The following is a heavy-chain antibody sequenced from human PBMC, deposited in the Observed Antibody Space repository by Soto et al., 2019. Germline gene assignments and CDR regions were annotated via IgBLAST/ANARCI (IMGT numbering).Heavy chain of an antibody. CDR3: ARVPSVVTPGNDYFGVDV. CDR2: IYPNDADT. CDR1: GYSFIDYC. Sequence: PGESLNISCKGSGYSFIDYCIAWVRQRPGKDLEWMGIIYPNDADTRYNPSFQGQVTISADKSISTAYLQWTSLKTSDTAMYYCARVPSVVTPGNDYFGVDVWGQGTTVTVSS. J-gene: IGHJ6*02. D-gene: IGHD2-2*01. V-gene: IGHV5-51*01.